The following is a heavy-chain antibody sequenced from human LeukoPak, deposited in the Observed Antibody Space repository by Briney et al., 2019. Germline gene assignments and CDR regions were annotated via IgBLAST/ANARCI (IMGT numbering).Heavy chain of an antibody. Sequence: GGSLRLSCAVSGFTFSSYAMSWVRKAPGKGLEWVSAISGSGGSTYYADPVKGRFTSSRDNSKNTLYLQMNSLRAEDTAVYYCAKTLRGTVTTDPPAYWGQGTLVTVSS. CDR1: GFTFSSYA. D-gene: IGHD4-17*01. CDR3: AKTLRGTVTTDPPAY. CDR2: ISGSGGST. V-gene: IGHV3-23*01. J-gene: IGHJ4*02.